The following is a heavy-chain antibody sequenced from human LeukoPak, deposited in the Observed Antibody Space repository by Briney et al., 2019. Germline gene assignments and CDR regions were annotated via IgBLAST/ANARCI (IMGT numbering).Heavy chain of an antibody. CDR1: GFIFTTYA. J-gene: IGHJ4*02. V-gene: IGHV3-23*01. CDR3: VSQSYSGSDNFYLHY. D-gene: IGHD1-26*01. Sequence: GGSLRLSCVTSGFIFTTYAMSWVRQPPGKGLEWVSVISGGGARTYYADSVKGRLTVSRVNSKNSLYLQMNSRRAQDTAVYYCVSQSYSGSDNFYLHYWGQGTLVAVSS. CDR2: ISGGGART.